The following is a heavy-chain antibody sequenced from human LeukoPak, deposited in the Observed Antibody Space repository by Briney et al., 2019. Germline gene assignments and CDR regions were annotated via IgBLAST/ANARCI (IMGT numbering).Heavy chain of an antibody. Sequence: GASVKVSCKASGYTFTGYYMHWVRQAPGQGLEWMGWINPNSGGTNYAQKLQGRVTMTRDTSISTAYMELSRLRPDDTAVYYCARDKADYYGSGSYYNSLDYWGQGTLVTVSS. CDR3: ARDKADYYGSGSYYNSLDY. CDR1: GYTFTGYY. D-gene: IGHD3-10*01. CDR2: INPNSGGT. V-gene: IGHV1-2*02. J-gene: IGHJ4*02.